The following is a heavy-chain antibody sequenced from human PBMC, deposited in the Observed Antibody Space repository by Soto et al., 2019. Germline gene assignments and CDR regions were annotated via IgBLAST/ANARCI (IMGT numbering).Heavy chain of an antibody. J-gene: IGHJ4*02. V-gene: IGHV3-30-3*01. CDR3: ARDRFWSGYYSLGY. CDR1: GFTFSSYA. CDR2: ISYDGSNK. D-gene: IGHD3-3*01. Sequence: VGSLRLSCAASGFTFSSYAMHWVRQAPGKGLEWVAVISYDGSNKYYADSVKGRFTISRDNSKNTLYLQMNSLRAEDTAVYYCARDRFWSGYYSLGYWGQGTLVTVPQ.